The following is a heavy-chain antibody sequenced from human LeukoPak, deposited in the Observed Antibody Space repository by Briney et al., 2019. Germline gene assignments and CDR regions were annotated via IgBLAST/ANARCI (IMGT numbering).Heavy chain of an antibody. V-gene: IGHV3-23*01. J-gene: IGHJ6*03. CDR2: ISGSGGST. Sequence: GGSLRLSCAASGFTFSSYGMSWVRQAPGQGLGWVSAISGSGGSTYYADSVKGRFTISRDNAKNSLFLQMNSLRAEDTDVYYCARVLRYCSGGNCYSGGLGYMDVWGKGTTVTISS. CDR3: ARVLRYCSGGNCYSGGLGYMDV. CDR1: GFTFSSYG. D-gene: IGHD2-15*01.